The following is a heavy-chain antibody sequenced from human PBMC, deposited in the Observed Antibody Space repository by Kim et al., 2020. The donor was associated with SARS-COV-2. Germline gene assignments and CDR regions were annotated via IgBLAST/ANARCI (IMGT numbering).Heavy chain of an antibody. CDR1: GFTFSSYS. Sequence: GGSLRLSCAASGFTFSSYSMNWVRQAPGKGLEWVSSISSSSSYIYYADSVKGRFTISRDNAKNSLYLQMNSLRAEDTAVYYCARGGALTIFGVAFSYYYYMDVWGKETTVTVSS. V-gene: IGHV3-21*01. CDR3: ARGGALTIFGVAFSYYYYMDV. CDR2: ISSSSSYI. D-gene: IGHD3-3*01. J-gene: IGHJ6*03.